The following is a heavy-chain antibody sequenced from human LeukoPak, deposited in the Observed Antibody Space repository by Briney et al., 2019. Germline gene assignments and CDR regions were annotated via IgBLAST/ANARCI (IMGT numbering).Heavy chain of an antibody. CDR1: GFTFSGHW. J-gene: IGHJ4*02. V-gene: IGHV3-7*01. Sequence: LSGGSLSLSCAASGFTFSGHWMSWVRQAPGKGLEWVANINQGGSDKYYVDSVKGRFTISRDNANNLLYLQMNSLRGEDTAVYYCTRDRSRAEDDWGQGTLVTVSS. D-gene: IGHD1-14*01. CDR2: INQGGSDK. CDR3: TRDRSRAEDD.